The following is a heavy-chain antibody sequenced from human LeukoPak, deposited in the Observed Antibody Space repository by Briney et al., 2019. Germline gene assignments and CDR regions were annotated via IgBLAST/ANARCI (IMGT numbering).Heavy chain of an antibody. Sequence: GGSLRLSCAASGFTFSDSWMSWVRQAPGKGLEWVANMNQDGSAKVYVDSVKGRFTISRDNARNSLYLQMSSLRPEDTAVYYCATYTHWVAGDVWGQGTTVTVSS. V-gene: IGHV3-7*01. J-gene: IGHJ6*02. CDR3: ATYTHWVAGDV. CDR1: GFTFSDSW. D-gene: IGHD3-16*01. CDR2: MNQDGSAK.